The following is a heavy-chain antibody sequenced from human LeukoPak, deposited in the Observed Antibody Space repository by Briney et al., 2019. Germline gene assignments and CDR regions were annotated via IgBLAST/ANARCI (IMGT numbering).Heavy chain of an antibody. D-gene: IGHD3-22*01. CDR1: GDSISSGGYY. V-gene: IGHV4-31*03. J-gene: IGHJ2*01. CDR2: IYYSGST. CDR3: ARSYYDSRGYYQSWYFDL. Sequence: SETLSLTCTVSGDSISSGGYYWSWIRQHPGKGLEWIVYIYYSGSTYYNPSLKSRVTISVDTSKNRFSLRLSSVTAADTAVYYCARSYYDSRGYYQSWYFDLWGRAPWSLSPQ.